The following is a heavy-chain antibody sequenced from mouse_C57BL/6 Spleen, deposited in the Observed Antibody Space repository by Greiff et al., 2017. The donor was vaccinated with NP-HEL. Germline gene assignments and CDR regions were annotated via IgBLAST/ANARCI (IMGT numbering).Heavy chain of an antibody. CDR2: IYPGDGDT. Sequence: QVQLKQSGPELVKPGASVKISCKASGYAFSSSWMNWVKQRPGKGLEWIGRIYPGDGDTNYNGKFKGKATLTADKSSSTAYMQLSSLTSEDSAVYFCARERWLGEGPMDYWGQGTSVTVSS. D-gene: IGHD2-3*01. CDR3: ARERWLGEGPMDY. CDR1: GYAFSSSW. J-gene: IGHJ4*01. V-gene: IGHV1-82*01.